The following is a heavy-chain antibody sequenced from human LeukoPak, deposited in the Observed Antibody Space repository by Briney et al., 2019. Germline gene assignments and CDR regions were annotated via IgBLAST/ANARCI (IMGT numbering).Heavy chain of an antibody. D-gene: IGHD3-22*01. Sequence: PSETLSLTCAVYGGSFSGYYWSWIRQPPGKGLEWIGEINHSGSTNYNPSLKSRVTISVDTSKNQFSLKLSSVTAADTAVYYCARGPKYYYDSSGYYRNFDYWGQGTLVTVSS. CDR1: GGSFSGYY. CDR3: ARGPKYYYDSSGYYRNFDY. J-gene: IGHJ4*02. V-gene: IGHV4-34*01. CDR2: INHSGST.